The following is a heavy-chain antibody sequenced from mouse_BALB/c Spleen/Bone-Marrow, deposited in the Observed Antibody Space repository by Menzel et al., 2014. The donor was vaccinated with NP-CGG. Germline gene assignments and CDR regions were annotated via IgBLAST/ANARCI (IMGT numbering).Heavy chain of an antibody. J-gene: IGHJ2*01. V-gene: IGHV1-14*01. CDR2: ITPYNDDT. CDR1: GYTFTSYL. D-gene: IGHD4-1*01. CDR3: ARWGGTHYFDY. Sequence: VQLQQSGPELVKSGASVKMSCKASGYTFTSYLIHWVKQKPGQGLEWIGYITPYNDDTKYNEKFKGKATLTSDKSSSTAYMEHSSLTSEDSAVYYCARWGGTHYFDYWGQGTPLTVSS.